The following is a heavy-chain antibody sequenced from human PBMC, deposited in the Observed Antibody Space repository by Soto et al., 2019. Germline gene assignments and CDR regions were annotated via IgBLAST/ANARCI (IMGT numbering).Heavy chain of an antibody. J-gene: IGHJ5*02. CDR1: GGSISSSSYY. V-gene: IGHV4-39*01. CDR3: ARNGNWNYDQFDP. Sequence: SETLSLTCTVSGGSISSSSYYWGWIRQPPGKGLEWIGSIYYSGSTYYNPSLKSRVTISVDTSKNQFSLKLSSVTAADTAVYYCARNGNWNYDQFDPWGQGTLVTAPQ. D-gene: IGHD1-7*01. CDR2: IYYSGST.